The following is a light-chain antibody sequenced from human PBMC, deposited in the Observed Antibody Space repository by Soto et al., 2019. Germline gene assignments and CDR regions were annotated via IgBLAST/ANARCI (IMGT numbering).Light chain of an antibody. CDR1: SSDVGSYNY. J-gene: IGLJ1*01. CDR2: DVN. CDR3: CSYAGSYTYL. Sequence: QSALTQPRSVSVSPGQAVTISCTGTSSDVGSYNYVSWYQQHPGKAPKLIIYDVNERPSGVPDRFSGSKSGNTASLTVSGLRAEDEADYYCCSYAGSYTYLFGTGTKVTVL. V-gene: IGLV2-11*01.